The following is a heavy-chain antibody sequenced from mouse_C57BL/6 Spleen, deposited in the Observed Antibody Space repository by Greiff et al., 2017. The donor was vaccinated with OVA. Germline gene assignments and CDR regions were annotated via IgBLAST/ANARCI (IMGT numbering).Heavy chain of an antibody. CDR3: ARRGGYPYAMDY. CDR2: ILPGSGST. D-gene: IGHD2-2*01. Sequence: QVQLQQSGAELMKPGASVKLSCKATGYTFTGYWIEWVKQRPGHGLEWIGEILPGSGSTNYNEKFKGKATFTADTSSNPAYMQLSSLTTKEAAIYYYARRGGYPYAMDYWGQGTSVTVSS. CDR1: GYTFTGYW. J-gene: IGHJ4*01. V-gene: IGHV1-9*01.